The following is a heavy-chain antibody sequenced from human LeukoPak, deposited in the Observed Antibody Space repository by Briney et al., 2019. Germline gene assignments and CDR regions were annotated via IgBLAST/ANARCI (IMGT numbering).Heavy chain of an antibody. D-gene: IGHD4-23*01. CDR2: INHRGST. Sequence: PSETLSLTCAVYGGSFSGYYWSWIRQPSGKGLEWIGEINHRGSTNYNPSLKNRVTMSVDTSKNQFSLKLSSVTAADTAVYYCARDRGYGGTDYWGQGTLVTVSS. CDR3: ARDRGYGGTDY. J-gene: IGHJ4*02. CDR1: GGSFSGYY. V-gene: IGHV4-34*01.